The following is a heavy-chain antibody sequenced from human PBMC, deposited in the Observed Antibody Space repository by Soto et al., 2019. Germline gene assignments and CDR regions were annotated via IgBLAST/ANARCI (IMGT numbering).Heavy chain of an antibody. D-gene: IGHD2-21*01. J-gene: IGHJ4*02. CDR1: GFTFSSHG. V-gene: IGHV3-33*01. CDR2: IWYDGSNK. Sequence: QVQLVESGGGVVQPGRSLRLSCAASGFTFSSHGMHWVRQAPGKGLEWVAVIWYDGSNKYYADSVKGRFTISRDNSKNTLYLQMNSLRAEDTAVYYCARGTPYGEKRFDYWGQGTLATVSS. CDR3: ARGTPYGEKRFDY.